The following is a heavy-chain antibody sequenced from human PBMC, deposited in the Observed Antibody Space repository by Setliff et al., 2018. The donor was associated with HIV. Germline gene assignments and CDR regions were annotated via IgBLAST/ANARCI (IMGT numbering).Heavy chain of an antibody. CDR2: INHSGST. J-gene: IGHJ4*02. CDR3: ARVRTNWDYDFWSGHISSDYFDY. CDR1: GGSFSGYY. Sequence: SETLSLTCAVYGGSFSGYYWSWIRQPPGKGLEWIGEINHSGSTNYNPSLKSRVPISVDTSKNQFSLKLSSVTAADTAVYCCARVRTNWDYDFWSGHISSDYFDYWGQGTLVTVSS. V-gene: IGHV4-34*01. D-gene: IGHD3-3*01.